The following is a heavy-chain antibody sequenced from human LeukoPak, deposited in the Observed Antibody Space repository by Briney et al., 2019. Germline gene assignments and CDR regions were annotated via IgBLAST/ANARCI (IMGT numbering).Heavy chain of an antibody. D-gene: IGHD3-22*01. J-gene: IGHJ5*02. V-gene: IGHV4-59*01. CDR2: IYYSGST. CDR1: GGSISSYY. Sequence: SETLSLTCAVSGGSISSYYWSWIRQPPGKGLEWIGYIYYSGSTNYNLSLKSRVTISVDTSKNQFSLKLSSVTAADTAVYYCARAHHDSSGYYYVRWFDPWGQGTLATVSS. CDR3: ARAHHDSSGYYYVRWFDP.